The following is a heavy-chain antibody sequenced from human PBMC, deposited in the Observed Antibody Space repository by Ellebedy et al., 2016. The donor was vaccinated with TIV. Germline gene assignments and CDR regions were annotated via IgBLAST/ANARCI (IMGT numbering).Heavy chain of an antibody. CDR3: AKFLGFCSGATGVSDH. CDR1: GFTFSSYA. CDR2: ISGNGGHT. J-gene: IGHJ4*02. Sequence: GESLKISCAASGFTFSSYAMTWVRQAPGKGLAWVSAISGNGGHTHYADSVKGRFTISRDNSKNTLYLQMNSLRAEDTAVYYCAKFLGFCSGATGVSDHWGQGTLVTVSS. V-gene: IGHV3-23*01. D-gene: IGHD2-15*01.